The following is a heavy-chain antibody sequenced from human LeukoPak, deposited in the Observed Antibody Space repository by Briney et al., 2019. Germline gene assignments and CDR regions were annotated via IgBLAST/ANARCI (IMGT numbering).Heavy chain of an antibody. D-gene: IGHD5-24*01. CDR1: GFTFSSFW. V-gene: IGHV3-7*03. CDR3: AKVRRDGYNAFDY. J-gene: IGHJ4*02. Sequence: GGSLRLSCAASGFTFSSFWMSWVRQAPGKGLEWVASINQDGSERYSVDSVKGRFSISRDNSKNTLYLQMNSLRAEDTAVYYCAKVRRDGYNAFDYWGQGTLVTVSS. CDR2: INQDGSER.